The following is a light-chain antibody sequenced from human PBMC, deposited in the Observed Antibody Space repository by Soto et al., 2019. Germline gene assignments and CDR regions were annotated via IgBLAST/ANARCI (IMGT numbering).Light chain of an antibody. Sequence: EIVLMQSPPTLSLSPGETANLLCCPTQTVSSSYLAWYQQKPGQAHRLLIYGASTRATGIPHRFSGSGSGTDFTLTISRLEPEDFAVYYCQQYGSSPQNTFGRGTKVDIK. CDR2: GAS. CDR1: QTVSSSY. V-gene: IGKV3-20*01. CDR3: QQYGSSPQNT. J-gene: IGKJ3*01.